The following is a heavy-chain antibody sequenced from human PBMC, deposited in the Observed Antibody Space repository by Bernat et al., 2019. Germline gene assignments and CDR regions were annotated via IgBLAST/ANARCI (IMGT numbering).Heavy chain of an antibody. CDR3: ARRAGGYDFLDY. Sequence: QVQLVESGGGVVQPGRSLRLSCAASGFTFSSYGMHWVRQAPGKGLEWVAVISYDGSNKYYADSVKGRFTISRDNSKNTPYLQMNSLRAEDTAVYYCARRAGGYDFLDYWGQGTRVTVSS. CDR2: ISYDGSNK. D-gene: IGHD5-12*01. CDR1: GFTFSSYG. J-gene: IGHJ4*02. V-gene: IGHV3-30*03.